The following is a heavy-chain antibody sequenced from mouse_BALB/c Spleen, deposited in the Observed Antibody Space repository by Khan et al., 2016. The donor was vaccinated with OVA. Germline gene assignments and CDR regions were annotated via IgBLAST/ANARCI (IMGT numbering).Heavy chain of an antibody. CDR2: INTYSGEP. V-gene: IGHV9-3-1*01. J-gene: IGHJ4*01. CDR3: ARVGYSGTMDY. Sequence: QIQLVQSGPELKKPGETVKISCKASGYIFTNHGMNWVKQAPGKGLKWMGWINTYSGEPTYVDDFKGRFAFSLETAASTAYLQINNLKNEDTAKYFCARVGYSGTMDYWGQGTSFTVSS. D-gene: IGHD2-14*01. CDR1: GYIFTNHG.